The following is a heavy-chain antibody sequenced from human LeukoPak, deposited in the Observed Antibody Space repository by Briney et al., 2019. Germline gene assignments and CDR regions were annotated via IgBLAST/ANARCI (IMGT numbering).Heavy chain of an antibody. D-gene: IGHD3-22*01. V-gene: IGHV3-43*01. J-gene: IGHJ1*01. CDR3: ARAGYFDSSGYYGYFPH. CDR1: GFSFDEYT. Sequence: GGSLRLSCAASGFSFDEYTMHWVCQAPGKGLEWVSLIHWNGGSTFYADSVKGRFTISRDNSKNSLYLQMNSLRTEDTALYYCARAGYFDSSGYYGYFPHWGQGTQVTVSS. CDR2: IHWNGGST.